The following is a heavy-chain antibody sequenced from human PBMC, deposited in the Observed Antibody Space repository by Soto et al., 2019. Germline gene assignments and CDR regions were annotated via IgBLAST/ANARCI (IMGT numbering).Heavy chain of an antibody. CDR3: ARGGGCSGGSCYSGSSAFDI. Sequence: SETLSLTCAVYGGSFSGYYWSWIRQPPWKGLEWIGEINHSGSTNYNPSLKSRVTISVDTSKNQFSLKLSSVTAADTAVYYCARGGGCSGGSCYSGSSAFDIWGQGTMVTVSS. D-gene: IGHD2-15*01. CDR2: INHSGST. CDR1: GGSFSGYY. V-gene: IGHV4-34*01. J-gene: IGHJ3*02.